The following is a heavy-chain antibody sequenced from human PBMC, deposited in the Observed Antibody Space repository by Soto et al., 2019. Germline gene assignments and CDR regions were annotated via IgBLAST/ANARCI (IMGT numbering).Heavy chain of an antibody. CDR3: AKGPPHPLLLWFGEFLD. CDR2: ISGSGGST. D-gene: IGHD3-10*01. V-gene: IGHV3-23*01. CDR1: GFTFSSYA. J-gene: IGHJ3*01. Sequence: GGSLRLSCAASGFTFSSYAMSWVRQAPGKGLEWVSAISGSGGSTYYADSVKGRFTISRDNSKNTLYLQMNSLRAEDTAVYYCAKGPPHPLLLWFGEFLDWGQGTMVTVSS.